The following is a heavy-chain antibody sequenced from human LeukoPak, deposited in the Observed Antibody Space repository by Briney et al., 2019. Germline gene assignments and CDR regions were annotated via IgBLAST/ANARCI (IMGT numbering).Heavy chain of an antibody. Sequence: GGSLRLSCAAPGFTFSSYGMHWVRQAPGKGLEWVAVISYDGSNKYYADSVKGRFTISRDNSKNTLYLQMNSLRSEDTAVYYCARVRKSGYVERAIGYWGQGTLVIVSS. V-gene: IGHV3-30*03. J-gene: IGHJ4*02. D-gene: IGHD5-12*01. CDR2: ISYDGSNK. CDR1: GFTFSSYG. CDR3: ARVRKSGYVERAIGY.